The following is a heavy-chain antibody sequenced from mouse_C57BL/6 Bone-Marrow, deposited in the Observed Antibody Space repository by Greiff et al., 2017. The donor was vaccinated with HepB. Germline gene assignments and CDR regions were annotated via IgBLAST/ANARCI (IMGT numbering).Heavy chain of an antibody. CDR3: ARPISIITTVLDV. D-gene: IGHD1-1*01. CDR2: ISGGGGNT. CDR1: GFTFSSYT. Sequence: EVMLVESGGGLVKPGGSLKLSCAASGFTFSSYTMSWVRQTPEKRLEWVATISGGGGNTYYPDSVKGRFTISRDNAKNTLYLQMSSLRSEDTALYYCARPISIITTVLDVWGTGTTVTVSS. V-gene: IGHV5-9*01. J-gene: IGHJ1*03.